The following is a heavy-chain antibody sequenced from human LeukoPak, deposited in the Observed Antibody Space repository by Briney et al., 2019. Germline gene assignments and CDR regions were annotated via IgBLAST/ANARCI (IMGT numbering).Heavy chain of an antibody. V-gene: IGHV5-51*01. CDR1: GYSFTSYW. CDR3: ARHEYSSSSFPDY. J-gene: IGHJ4*02. D-gene: IGHD6-6*01. Sequence: GESLKISCKGSGYSFTSYWIGWVRQMPGKGLEWMGIIYPGGSDTRYSPSFQGQVTISADKSISTAYLQWSSLKASDTAMYYCARHEYSSSSFPDYWGQGTLVTVSS. CDR2: IYPGGSDT.